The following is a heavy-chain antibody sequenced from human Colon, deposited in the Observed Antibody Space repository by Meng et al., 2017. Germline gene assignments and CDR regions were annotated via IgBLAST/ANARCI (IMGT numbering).Heavy chain of an antibody. Sequence: GSVKVSCAGSGFVFSNYDMYWVRQAPGKGLKFVAGINSNGDSTEYADSVKGRFTISRDNAKSTMFLQMGTLKPEDMAVYYCARPRDTTIPYIGMDVWGQGNTVNGAS. V-gene: IGHV3-64*02. CDR1: GFVFSNYD. CDR2: INSNGDST. D-gene: IGHD5-18*01. CDR3: ARPRDTTIPYIGMDV. J-gene: IGHJ6*02.